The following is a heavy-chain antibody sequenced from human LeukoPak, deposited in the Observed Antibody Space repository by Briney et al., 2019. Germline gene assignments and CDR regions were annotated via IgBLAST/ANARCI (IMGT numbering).Heavy chain of an antibody. CDR2: INHSGST. J-gene: IGHJ4*02. D-gene: IGHD6-19*01. CDR3: ARGRYSSGWRGKRPHYYFDY. V-gene: IGHV4-34*01. CDR1: GGSFSGYY. Sequence: SETLSLNCAVYGGSFSGYYWIWIRQPPGKGLEWIGEINHSGSTNYNPSLKSRVTISVDTSKNQFSLKLSSVAAADTAVYYCARGRYSSGWRGKRPHYYFDYWGQGTLVTVSS.